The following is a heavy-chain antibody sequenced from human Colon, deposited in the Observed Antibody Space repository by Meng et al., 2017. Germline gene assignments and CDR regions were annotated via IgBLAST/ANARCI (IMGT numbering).Heavy chain of an antibody. D-gene: IGHD6-19*01. CDR2: IYYSGST. CDR3: ARVSSGWDYFDY. J-gene: IGHJ4*02. V-gene: IGHV4-31*02. Sequence: WTWIRQHPGKGLEWFGHIYYSGSTLYNPSLKRRVIISIDTSKNQFPLNLRSVTAADTAVYYCARVSSGWDYFDYWGQGTLVTVSS.